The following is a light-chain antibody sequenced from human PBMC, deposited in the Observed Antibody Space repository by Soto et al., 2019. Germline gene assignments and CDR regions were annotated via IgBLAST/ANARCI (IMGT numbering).Light chain of an antibody. CDR2: DVN. CDR1: SSDVGNYNS. V-gene: IGLV2-11*01. J-gene: IGLJ1*01. CDR3: CSYIGSYSYV. Sequence: QSALTQPRSVSGAPGQSVTISCTGTSSDVGNYNSVSWYQHHPGKAPKLMIYDVNKWPPGVPDRFSGSKSGNTASLTISGLQAEDEADYYCCSYIGSYSYVFGTGTKVTVL.